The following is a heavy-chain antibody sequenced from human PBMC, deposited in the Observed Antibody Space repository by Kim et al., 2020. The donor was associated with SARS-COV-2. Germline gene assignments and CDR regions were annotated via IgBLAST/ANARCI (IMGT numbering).Heavy chain of an antibody. Sequence: GTNDAQNFQGRVTRTRDTSITTAYMELSSLRSDDTAMYYCARGQLAPFDYWGQGTLVTVSS. CDR2: GT. J-gene: IGHJ4*02. V-gene: IGHV1-2*02. D-gene: IGHD6-6*01. CDR3: ARGQLAPFDY.